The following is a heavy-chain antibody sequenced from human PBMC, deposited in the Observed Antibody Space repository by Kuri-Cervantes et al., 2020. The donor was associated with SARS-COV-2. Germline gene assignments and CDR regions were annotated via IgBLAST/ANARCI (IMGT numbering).Heavy chain of an antibody. CDR3: ATKDGVASTP. CDR2: INWNGGST. V-gene: IGHV3-20*04. Sequence: GESLKISCAASGFTFDDYGMSWVRQAPGKGLEWVSGINWNGGSTGYADSVKGRFTISRDNSKNTLYLQMNNLRAEDTAVYYCATKDGVASTPWGPGTLVTVSS. CDR1: GFTFDDYG. D-gene: IGHD2-15*01. J-gene: IGHJ5*02.